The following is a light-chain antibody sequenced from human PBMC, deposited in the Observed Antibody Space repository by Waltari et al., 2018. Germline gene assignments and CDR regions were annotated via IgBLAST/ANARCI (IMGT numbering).Light chain of an antibody. J-gene: IGKJ1*01. CDR1: QSISSW. CDR2: RAS. Sequence: DIQMTQSPSTLSASVGDRVTITCRASQSISSWLAWYQQKPGKAPKLLIYRASTLESGVPSRFSGSGSGTDFTPTISSLQPDDSATYYCQQYSAYSWTFGQGTKVEIK. V-gene: IGKV1-5*03. CDR3: QQYSAYSWT.